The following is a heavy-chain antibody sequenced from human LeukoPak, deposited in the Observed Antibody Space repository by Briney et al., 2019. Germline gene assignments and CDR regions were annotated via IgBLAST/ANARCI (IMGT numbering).Heavy chain of an antibody. Sequence: PGGSLRLSCAASGFVFSNNATSWVRQAPGKGLEWVSGISGDGRRTWYADSVRGRFTISRDNSKNTLYLQMSGLREEGTALYYCARLYSAGWFGLSSWGQGTLVTVSS. CDR2: ISGDGRRT. CDR3: ARLYSAGWFGLSS. V-gene: IGHV3-23*01. D-gene: IGHD6-19*01. J-gene: IGHJ5*02. CDR1: GFVFSNNA.